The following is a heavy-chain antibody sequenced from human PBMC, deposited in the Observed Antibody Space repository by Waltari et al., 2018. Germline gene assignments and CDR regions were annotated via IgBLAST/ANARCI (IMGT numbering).Heavy chain of an antibody. Sequence: VQLVQSGTEVKKPGASVKVSCKISGYTLSEVNIHWVRQAPGKGLEWMGGFDREEDETIYGQKLKGRVTVTEDTSTDIAYMELRNLKSEDTAVYFCATEIVGYGSNWYFDYWGQGTLVIVSS. CDR2: FDREEDET. V-gene: IGHV1-24*01. J-gene: IGHJ4*02. CDR1: GYTLSEVN. D-gene: IGHD2-2*01. CDR3: ATEIVGYGSNWYFDY.